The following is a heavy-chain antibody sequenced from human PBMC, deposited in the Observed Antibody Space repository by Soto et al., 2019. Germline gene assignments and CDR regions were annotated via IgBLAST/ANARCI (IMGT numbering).Heavy chain of an antibody. V-gene: IGHV1-2*04. J-gene: IGHJ1*01. CDR1: GYTFTGYY. D-gene: IGHD6-13*01. CDR3: ARDQSSSWYVGYFQH. CDR2: INPNSGGT. Sequence: GASVKVSCKASGYTFTGYYMHWVRQAPGQGLEWMGWINPNSGGTNYAQKFQGWVTMTRDTSISTAYMELSRLRSDDTAVYYCARDQSSSWYVGYFQHWGQGTLVTVSS.